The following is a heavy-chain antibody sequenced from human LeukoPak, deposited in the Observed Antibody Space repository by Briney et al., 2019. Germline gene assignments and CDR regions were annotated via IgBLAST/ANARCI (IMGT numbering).Heavy chain of an antibody. Sequence: PSETLSLTCTVSGGSISSYYWSWIRQPPGKGLEWIGYIYTSGSTNYNPSLKSRVTISVDTSKNQFSLKLSSVTAADTAVYYCARQVGIAARPFDYWGQGTLVTVSS. CDR1: GGSISSYY. D-gene: IGHD6-6*01. CDR2: IYTSGST. V-gene: IGHV4-4*09. CDR3: ARQVGIAARPFDY. J-gene: IGHJ4*02.